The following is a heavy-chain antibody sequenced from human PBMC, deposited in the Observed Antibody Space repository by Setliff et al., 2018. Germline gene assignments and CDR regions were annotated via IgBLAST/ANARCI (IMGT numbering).Heavy chain of an antibody. J-gene: IGHJ5*02. CDR2: INTNNGGT. CDR1: AYSFSGYY. Sequence: SVKVSCKTSAYSFSGYYIHWVRQAPGQGLEWMGWINTNNGGTKYAQTFQGRVTMTRDTSITTAYMELSRLTSDDTAVYYCAKTKGFGDGWFDPWGQGTLVTVSS. V-gene: IGHV1-2*02. D-gene: IGHD3-10*01. CDR3: AKTKGFGDGWFDP.